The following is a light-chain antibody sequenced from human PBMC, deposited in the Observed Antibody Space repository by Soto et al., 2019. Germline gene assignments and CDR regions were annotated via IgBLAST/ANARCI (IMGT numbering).Light chain of an antibody. CDR2: DAS. V-gene: IGKV3D-20*01. Sequence: EIVLTQSPATLSLSPGERATLSCGASQSVSSSYLAWYQQKPGLAPRLLIYDASSRATGIPDRFSGSESWTDVTLTISSLEPEDFAVYCCQQYGSSPTFGRGTRLEIK. J-gene: IGKJ5*01. CDR3: QQYGSSPT. CDR1: QSVSSSY.